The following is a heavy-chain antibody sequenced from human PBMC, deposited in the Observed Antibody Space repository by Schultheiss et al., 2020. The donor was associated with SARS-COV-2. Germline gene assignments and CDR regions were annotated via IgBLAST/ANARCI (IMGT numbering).Heavy chain of an antibody. Sequence: SETLSLTCAVYGGSFSGYYWSWIRQPPGKGLEWIGEINHSGSTNYNPSLKSRVTISVDTSKNQFSLKLSSVTAADTAVYYCAREYMGARRGGWFDPWGQGTLVTVSS. CDR2: INHSGST. CDR3: AREYMGARRGGWFDP. J-gene: IGHJ5*02. D-gene: IGHD1-26*01. V-gene: IGHV4-34*01. CDR1: GGSFSGYY.